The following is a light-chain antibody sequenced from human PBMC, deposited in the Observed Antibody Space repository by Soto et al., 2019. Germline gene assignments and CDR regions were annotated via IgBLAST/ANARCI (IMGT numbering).Light chain of an antibody. Sequence: EIVLTQSPGTLSLSPGERATLSCRASQSIASSYSAWYQQKPGQPPRLLLYRTFNRATGIPDRFSASGSGTDFTLTISRLEPEDFAVYFCQQFSRPPHTFGGGTKVEI. CDR1: QSIASSY. J-gene: IGKJ4*01. V-gene: IGKV3-20*01. CDR3: QQFSRPPHT. CDR2: RTF.